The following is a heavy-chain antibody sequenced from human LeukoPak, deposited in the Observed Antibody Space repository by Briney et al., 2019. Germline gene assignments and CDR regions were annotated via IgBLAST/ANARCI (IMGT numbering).Heavy chain of an antibody. D-gene: IGHD6-13*01. CDR3: AREVFIAAADYWYFDL. CDR1: GGTFSSYA. Sequence: ASVKVSCKASGGTFSSYAISWVRQAPGQGLEWMGRIIPIFGTANYAQKFQGRVTITTDESTSTAYVELSSLRSEDTAVYYCAREVFIAAADYWYFDLWGRGTLVTVSS. J-gene: IGHJ2*01. CDR2: IIPIFGTA. V-gene: IGHV1-69*05.